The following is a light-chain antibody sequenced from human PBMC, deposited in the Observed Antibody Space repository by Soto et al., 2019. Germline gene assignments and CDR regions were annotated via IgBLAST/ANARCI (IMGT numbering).Light chain of an antibody. CDR1: QSVSIN. Sequence: EIVMTQSPGSLTVSPWERATLSCRSSQSVSINLAWYQQKPGQAPRLLIYGASTRATGIPARFSGSGSGTEFTLTISSLQSEDFAVYYCQQYNNWPSWTFGQGTKVDI. CDR3: QQYNNWPSWT. CDR2: GAS. V-gene: IGKV3-15*01. J-gene: IGKJ1*01.